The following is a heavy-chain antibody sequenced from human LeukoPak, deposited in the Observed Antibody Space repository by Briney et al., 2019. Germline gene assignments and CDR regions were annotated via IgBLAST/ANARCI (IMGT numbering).Heavy chain of an antibody. CDR3: ARHGDTAMAPDYYYYYMDV. J-gene: IGHJ6*03. V-gene: IGHV5-51*01. D-gene: IGHD5-18*01. CDR1: GFSFTNCW. CDR2: IYPGDLDT. Sequence: GESLKISCKGSGFSFTNCWIAWVRQMPGKGLEWMGIIYPGDLDTRYSPSFQGQVTISADKSISTAYLQWSSLKASDTAMYYCARHGDTAMAPDYYYYYMDVWGKGTTVTVSS.